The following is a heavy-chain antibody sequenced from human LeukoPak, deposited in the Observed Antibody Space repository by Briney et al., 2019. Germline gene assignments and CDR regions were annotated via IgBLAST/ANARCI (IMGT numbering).Heavy chain of an antibody. D-gene: IGHD3-10*01. CDR3: ARHLYYGSGRPPPARADY. CDR2: IYPGDSAT. CDR1: GYSFNSYW. V-gene: IGHV5-51*01. J-gene: IGHJ4*02. Sequence: GESLKISRKGSGYSFNSYWIGWVRQMPGKGLEWMGIIYPGDSATRYSPSFQGQVTISADKSITTAYLQWSSLKASDTAMYYCARHLYYGSGRPPPARADYWGQGTLVTVSS.